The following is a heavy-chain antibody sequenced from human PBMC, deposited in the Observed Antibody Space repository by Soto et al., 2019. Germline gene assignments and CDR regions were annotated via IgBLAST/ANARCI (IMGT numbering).Heavy chain of an antibody. CDR1: GFTVSSNY. V-gene: IGHV3-66*04. CDR2: IYSGGST. D-gene: IGHD5-12*01. CDR3: ARRSKYSGYGNRNFDY. J-gene: IGHJ4*02. Sequence: GGSLRLSCAASGFTVSSNYMSWVRQAPGKGLEWVSVIYSGGSTYYADSVKGRFTISRDNSKNTLYLQMNSLRAEDTAVYYCARRSKYSGYGNRNFDYWGQGTLVTVSS.